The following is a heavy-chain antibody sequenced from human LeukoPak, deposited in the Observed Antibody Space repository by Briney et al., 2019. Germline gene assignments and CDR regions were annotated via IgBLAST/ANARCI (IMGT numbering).Heavy chain of an antibody. CDR2: VSQSGNT. D-gene: IGHD3-10*01. J-gene: IGHJ2*01. V-gene: IGHV4-39*01. CDR3: ARHLYYSASGFWYIDL. CDR1: GDSISSSDHY. Sequence: SETLSLTCTLSGDSISSSDHYWVWIRQSPGKGLEWIGSVSQSGNTYYKSSLKSRVTVSIDTSKNEFSLVLTSVTAADTAEYYCARHLYYSASGFWYIDLWGRGTLVIVSP.